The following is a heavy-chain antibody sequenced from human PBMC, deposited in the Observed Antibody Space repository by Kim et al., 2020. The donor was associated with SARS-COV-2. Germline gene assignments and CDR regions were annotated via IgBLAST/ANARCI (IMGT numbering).Heavy chain of an antibody. D-gene: IGHD4-4*01. CDR3: TPAYDYINGMDV. V-gene: IGHV3-15*01. J-gene: IGHJ6*02. CDR1: GFTFSNAW. Sequence: GGSLRLSCAASGFTFSNAWLSWVRQAPGKGLEWVGRMKSKTDGGTTDYAAPVKGRFTISRDDSKNTLYLQMNSLKTEDTAVYYCTPAYDYINGMDVWGQGTTVTVSS. CDR2: MKSKTDGGTT.